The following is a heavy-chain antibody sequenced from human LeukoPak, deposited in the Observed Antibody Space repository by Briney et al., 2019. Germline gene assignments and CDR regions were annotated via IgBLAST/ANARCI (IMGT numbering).Heavy chain of an antibody. CDR1: GYTFTGYY. V-gene: IGHV1-2*02. J-gene: IGHJ4*02. D-gene: IGHD2-15*01. CDR3: AREGYCSGGSCYSDY. Sequence: GASVKVSCKASGYTFTGYYMHWVRQAPGQGLEWMGWINPNSGGTNYAQKFQGRVTMTRDTSISTAYMELSRLRSDDTAVYYCAREGYCSGGSCYSDYWGQGTLVTVSS. CDR2: INPNSGGT.